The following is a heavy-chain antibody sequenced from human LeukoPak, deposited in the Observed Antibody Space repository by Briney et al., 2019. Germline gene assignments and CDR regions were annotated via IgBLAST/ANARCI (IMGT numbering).Heavy chain of an antibody. CDR2: IYPGDSDT. Sequence: GESLQISCKGSGYNFTNFWIAWVRQMPGKGLEWMGIIYPGDSDTRYSPSFQGQVTISADKSISTAYLQWSSLKASDTAMYYCARLKDSSGYPQYYFDYWGQGTLVTVSS. J-gene: IGHJ4*02. CDR1: GYNFTNFW. V-gene: IGHV5-51*01. D-gene: IGHD3-22*01. CDR3: ARLKDSSGYPQYYFDY.